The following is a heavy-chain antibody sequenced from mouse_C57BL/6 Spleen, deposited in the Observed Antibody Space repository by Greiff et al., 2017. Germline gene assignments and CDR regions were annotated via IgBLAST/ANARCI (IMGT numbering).Heavy chain of an antibody. CDR2: IDPENGDT. J-gene: IGHJ2*01. V-gene: IGHV14-4*01. CDR3: TTTTREY. Sequence: VHVKQSGAELVRPGASVKLSCTASGFNIKDDYMHWVKQRPEQGLEWIGWIDPENGDTEYASKFQGKATITADTASNTAYLQLSSLTSEDTAVYYCTTTTREYWGQGTTLTVSS. D-gene: IGHD2-12*01. CDR1: GFNIKDDY.